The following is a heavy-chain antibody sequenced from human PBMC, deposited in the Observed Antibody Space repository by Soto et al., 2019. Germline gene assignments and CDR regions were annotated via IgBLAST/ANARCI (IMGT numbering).Heavy chain of an antibody. Sequence: QLQLQESGPGLVKPSETLSLTCTVSGGSISSSSYYWGWIRQPTGKGLEWIGSIYYSGSTYYNPSLKSRVTISVDTSKNQFSLKLSSVTAADTAVYYCARHGASKWERGFFDYWGQGTLLTVSS. CDR3: ARHGASKWERGFFDY. D-gene: IGHD1-26*01. V-gene: IGHV4-39*01. CDR2: IYYSGST. CDR1: GGSISSSSYY. J-gene: IGHJ4*02.